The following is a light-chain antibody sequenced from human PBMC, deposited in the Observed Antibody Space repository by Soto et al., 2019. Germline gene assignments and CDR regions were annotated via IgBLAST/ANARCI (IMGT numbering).Light chain of an antibody. V-gene: IGLV2-14*01. CDR1: SSDVGGYNY. CDR3: CSYTSSNTRV. Sequence: QSVLTQPASVSGSPGQSITISCTGTSSDVGGYNYVSWYQQHPGKAPKLMIYEVSNRPSGVSNRFSGSKSGNTASLTISGLQAEDEADYYCCSYTSSNTRVFGTGTKGTVL. J-gene: IGLJ1*01. CDR2: EVS.